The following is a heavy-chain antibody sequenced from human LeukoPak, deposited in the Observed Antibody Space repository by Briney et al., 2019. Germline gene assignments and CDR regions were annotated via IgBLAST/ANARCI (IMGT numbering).Heavy chain of an antibody. CDR1: GLTFSTSG. CDR3: ATETNGRHYDY. J-gene: IGHJ4*02. Sequence: GGSLRLSCTASGLTFSTSGFNWVRQAPGKGLEWVASIGPTGSDRYHADSIKGRFTISRDDANNFLYLQMNSLRAEDTAVYYCATETNGRHYDYWGQGTPLTVSS. CDR2: IGPTGSDR. D-gene: IGHD1-14*01. V-gene: IGHV3-21*06.